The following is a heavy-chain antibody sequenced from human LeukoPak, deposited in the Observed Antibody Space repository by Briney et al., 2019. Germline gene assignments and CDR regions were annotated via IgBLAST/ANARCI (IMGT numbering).Heavy chain of an antibody. V-gene: IGHV4-31*03. J-gene: IGHJ3*02. D-gene: IGHD3-10*01. CDR1: GGSISSGGYY. CDR3: ARQETVLLWFGESTSGVFDI. Sequence: NPSETLSLTCTVSGGSISSGGYYWSWIRQHPGKGLEWIVYIYYSGSTYYYPSLKSRVTISVDTSKNQFSLKLSSVTAADTAVYYCARQETVLLWFGESTSGVFDIWGQGTMVTVSS. CDR2: IYYSGST.